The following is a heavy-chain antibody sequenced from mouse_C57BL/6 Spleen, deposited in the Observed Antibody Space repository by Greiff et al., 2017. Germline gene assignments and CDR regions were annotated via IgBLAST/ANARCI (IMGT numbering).Heavy chain of an antibody. CDR2: ISSGSSTI. V-gene: IGHV5-17*01. CDR3: ARWYYGSSYGNFDY. CDR1: GFTFSDYG. D-gene: IGHD1-1*01. J-gene: IGHJ2*01. Sequence: DVMLVESGGGLVKPGGSLKLSCAASGFTFSDYGMHWVRQAPEKGLEWVAYISSGSSTIYYADTVKGRFTISRDNAKNTLFLQMTSLRSEDTAMYYCARWYYGSSYGNFDYWGQGTTLTVSS.